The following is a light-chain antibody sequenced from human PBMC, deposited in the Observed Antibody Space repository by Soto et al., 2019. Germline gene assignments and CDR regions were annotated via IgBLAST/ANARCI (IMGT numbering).Light chain of an antibody. CDR3: QQSYDMPWK. CDR2: AAS. CDR1: QSIRND. V-gene: IGKV1-39*01. Sequence: DIQMTQSPGSRSESVVDRVTITCLASQSIRNDLGWYQQKPGKAPQLLIYAASNLQTGVPSRFSGSGFGTDFTLTISSLQPEDFAAYYCQQSYDMPWKFGLGTKVDIK. J-gene: IGKJ1*01.